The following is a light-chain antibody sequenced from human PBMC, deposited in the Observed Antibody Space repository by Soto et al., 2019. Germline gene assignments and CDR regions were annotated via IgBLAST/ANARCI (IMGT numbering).Light chain of an antibody. Sequence: EIVWPQSPATLSLSPGERATLSCSASQSVSRYLAWYQQKPGQAPRLLIYDATNRAAGIPARFSGSGSGTDFSLTISSLEPEDFAVYYCQQRSNRPPITVGHGTRLETK. V-gene: IGKV3-11*01. CDR2: DAT. CDR1: QSVSRY. CDR3: QQRSNRPPIT. J-gene: IGKJ5*01.